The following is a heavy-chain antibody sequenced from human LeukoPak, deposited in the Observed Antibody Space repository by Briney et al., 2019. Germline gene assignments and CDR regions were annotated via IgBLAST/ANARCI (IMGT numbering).Heavy chain of an antibody. CDR3: ARGPYYDFWSGYSYYFDY. Sequence: ASVKVSCKASGYTFTSYDINWVRQATGQGLGWMGWMNPNSGNTGYAQKFQGRVTMTRNTSISTAYMELSSLRSEDTAVYYCARGPYYDFWSGYSYYFDYWGQGTLVTVSS. CDR2: MNPNSGNT. D-gene: IGHD3-3*01. J-gene: IGHJ4*02. CDR1: GYTFTSYD. V-gene: IGHV1-8*01.